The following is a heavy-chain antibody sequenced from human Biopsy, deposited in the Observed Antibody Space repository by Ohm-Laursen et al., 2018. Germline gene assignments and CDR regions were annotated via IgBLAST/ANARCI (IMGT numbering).Heavy chain of an antibody. V-gene: IGHV1-2*02. CDR3: ARDALGGGSYRFFY. CDR1: ADSFVGYD. CDR2: IYPNNGAT. Sequence: GSSVKVSCKVPADSFVGYDIHWVRQAPGQGLEWMGSIYPNNGATKNAQKFQGRVTMTRDTSINTAFMELKSLRSDDTAVYYCARDALGGGSYRFFYWGQGSLVTVSS. J-gene: IGHJ4*02. D-gene: IGHD1-26*01.